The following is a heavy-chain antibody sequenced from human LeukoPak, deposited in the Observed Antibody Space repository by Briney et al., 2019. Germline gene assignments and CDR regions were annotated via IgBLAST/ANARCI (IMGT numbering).Heavy chain of an antibody. J-gene: IGHJ4*02. D-gene: IGHD5-24*01. V-gene: IGHV3-53*01. CDR1: GFSVTNNY. Sequence: PGGSLRLSCAVSGFSVTNNYMSWVRQAPGKGLEWVSVLYVGGATYYADSVKGRFTISRDNSENTLYLQMKSLGAEDTAVYYCARGDGYNFFDYWGQGTLVTVSS. CDR3: ARGDGYNFFDY. CDR2: LYVGGAT.